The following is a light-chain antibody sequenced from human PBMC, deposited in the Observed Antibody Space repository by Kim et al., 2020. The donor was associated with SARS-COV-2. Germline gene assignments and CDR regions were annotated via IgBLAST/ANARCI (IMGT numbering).Light chain of an antibody. CDR3: QQGYRTPYT. J-gene: IGKJ2*01. V-gene: IGKV1-39*01. CDR2: GAS. CDR1: QSSEKY. Sequence: FANVGDKDTMTWRASQSSEKYLKWDQWKPGKAPKSLMYGASRLQSGVPSRFSGSGFGTDFTLTISSLQPEDFATYFSQQGYRTPYTFGKGTKLEI.